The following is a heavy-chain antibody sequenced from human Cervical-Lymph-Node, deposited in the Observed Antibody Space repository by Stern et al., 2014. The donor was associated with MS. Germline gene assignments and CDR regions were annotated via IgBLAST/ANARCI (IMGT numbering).Heavy chain of an antibody. CDR3: ARRTSRDYDILTGYSYYGMDV. V-gene: IGHV5-10-1*03. D-gene: IGHD3-9*01. J-gene: IGHJ6*02. Sequence: EVQLVESGAEVKKPGESLRISCKGSGYSFTSYWISWVRQMPGKGLEWMGRIDPSDSYTNYSPSFQGHVTISADKSISTAYLQWSSLKASDTAMYYCARRTSRDYDILTGYSYYGMDVWGQGTTVTVSS. CDR1: GYSFTSYW. CDR2: IDPSDSYT.